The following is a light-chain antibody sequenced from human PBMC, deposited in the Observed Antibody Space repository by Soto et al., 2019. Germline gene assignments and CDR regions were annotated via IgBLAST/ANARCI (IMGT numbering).Light chain of an antibody. CDR3: QQSYVLPRT. Sequence: DIHMTQSPSFLSASVGASVTITCRANQTITHYLNWYQQKPGRAPALLIYDASSLQSGVPSRLSGRGSWTDFSLTITSLQLADFATYFCQQSYVLPRTFGQGTKVEI. V-gene: IGKV1-39*01. CDR1: QTITHY. J-gene: IGKJ1*01. CDR2: DAS.